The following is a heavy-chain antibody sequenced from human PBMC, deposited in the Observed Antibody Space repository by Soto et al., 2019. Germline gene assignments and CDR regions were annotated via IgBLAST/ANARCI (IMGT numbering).Heavy chain of an antibody. V-gene: IGHV1-69*18. CDR3: ARTGRNVDFWSGYPSYYYYGMDV. D-gene: IGHD3-3*01. Sequence: QVQLVQSGAEVKKPGSSVKVSCKASGGTFSSYAISWVRQAPGQGLEWLGNIIPIFGTANYAQKFQGRVTITADESTSTAYMELSSLRSEDTAVYYCARTGRNVDFWSGYPSYYYYGMDVWGQGTTVTVSS. CDR1: GGTFSSYA. J-gene: IGHJ6*02. CDR2: IIPIFGTA.